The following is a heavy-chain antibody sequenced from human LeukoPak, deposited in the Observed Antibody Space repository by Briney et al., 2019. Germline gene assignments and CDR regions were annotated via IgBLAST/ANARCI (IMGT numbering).Heavy chain of an antibody. J-gene: IGHJ3*02. CDR2: ISCDGSNE. CDR3: ARGLRLLWFGELFAGDAFDI. CDR1: GFTFSSYV. D-gene: IGHD3-10*01. Sequence: GGSLRLSCAASGFTFSSYVMHWVRQAPGKGLEGVAIISCDGSNEYYADSVKGRFTISRDNSKNTLYLQMNSLSAADKAVYYCARGLRLLWFGELFAGDAFDIWGQGTMVTVSS. V-gene: IGHV3-30*04.